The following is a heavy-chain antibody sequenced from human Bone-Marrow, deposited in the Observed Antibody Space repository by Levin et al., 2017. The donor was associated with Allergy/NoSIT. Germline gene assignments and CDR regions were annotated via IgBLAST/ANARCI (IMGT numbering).Heavy chain of an antibody. CDR2: ISSSSSTI. D-gene: IGHD4-17*01. Sequence: GGSLRLSCAASGFTFSSYSMNWVRQTPGKGLEWVSYISSSSSTIYYADSVKGRFTISRDNAKNSLYLQMNSLRAEDTAVYYCARGEVTTLLGYYYYGMDVWGQGTTVTVSS. J-gene: IGHJ6*02. V-gene: IGHV3-48*01. CDR3: ARGEVTTLLGYYYYGMDV. CDR1: GFTFSSYS.